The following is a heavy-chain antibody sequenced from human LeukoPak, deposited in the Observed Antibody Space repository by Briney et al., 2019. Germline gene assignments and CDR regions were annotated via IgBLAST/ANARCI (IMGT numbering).Heavy chain of an antibody. V-gene: IGHV4-39*01. CDR1: GDSIRSSNYY. J-gene: IGHJ4*02. CDR2: IYYSGTT. Sequence: PSETLSLTCTVSGDSIRSSNYYWGWIRQPPGKGLEWIGSIYYSGTTYYNPSLKSRVTVSADTSKNQFSLKLTSVTAADTAVYYCARDRACSNGVCSYFDYWGQGTLVTVSS. CDR3: ARDRACSNGVCSYFDY. D-gene: IGHD2-8*01.